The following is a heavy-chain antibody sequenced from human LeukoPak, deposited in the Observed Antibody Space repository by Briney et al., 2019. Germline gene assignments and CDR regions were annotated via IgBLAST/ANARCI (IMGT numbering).Heavy chain of an antibody. Sequence: DPSETLSLTCTVSGGSISSYYWSWIRQPPGKGLEWIGYIYYSGSTNYNPSLKSRVTISVDTSKNQFSLKLSSVTAADTAVYYCARVGPIVVVPAAIPEWFDPWGQGTLVTVSS. D-gene: IGHD2-2*02. CDR2: IYYSGST. CDR1: GGSISSYY. J-gene: IGHJ5*02. CDR3: ARVGPIVVVPAAIPEWFDP. V-gene: IGHV4-59*01.